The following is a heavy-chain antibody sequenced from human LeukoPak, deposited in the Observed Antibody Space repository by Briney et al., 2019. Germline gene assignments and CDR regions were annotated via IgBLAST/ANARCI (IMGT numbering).Heavy chain of an antibody. J-gene: IGHJ4*02. CDR3: ARLHYYGSGSSQNFDY. V-gene: IGHV5-51*01. CDR2: IYPGDSDT. CDR1: GSLFTSYW. D-gene: IGHD3-10*01. Sequence: GASLQISCQGSGSLFTSYWIGWGRQLPGKGLEWVGIIYPGDSDTRYSPSSQGRVTISADKSIRTAYLQWSSLKASDTAMYYCARLHYYGSGSSQNFDYWGQGTLVTVSS.